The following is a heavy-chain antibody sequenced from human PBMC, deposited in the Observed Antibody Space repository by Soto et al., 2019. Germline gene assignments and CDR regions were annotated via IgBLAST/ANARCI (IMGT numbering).Heavy chain of an antibody. CDR2: MNPNSGKT. Sequence: QVQLVQSGAEVKKPGASVKVSCKASGYTFTSYDINWVRQATGQGLEWMGWMNPNSGKTGYAQKSQGRLTTTKNTSRSTDDMELSSLTYEDKAVYYCAQVQAHQWLGPQGSRYWGQGNLVHVSS. V-gene: IGHV1-8*01. CDR1: GYTFTSYD. CDR3: AQVQAHQWLGPQGSRY. J-gene: IGHJ4*02. D-gene: IGHD6-19*01.